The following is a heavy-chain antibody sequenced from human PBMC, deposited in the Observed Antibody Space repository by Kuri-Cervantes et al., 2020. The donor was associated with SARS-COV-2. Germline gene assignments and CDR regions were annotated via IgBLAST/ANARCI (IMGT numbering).Heavy chain of an antibody. Sequence: LSLTCAASGFTFSSYAMHWVRQAPGKGLEWVAVISYDGSNKYYADSVKGRFTISRDNSKNTLYLQMNSLRAEDTAVYYCAEVKVDSNSWQPLDYWGQGTLVTVSS. J-gene: IGHJ4*02. D-gene: IGHD6-13*01. V-gene: IGHV3-30-3*02. CDR1: GFTFSSYA. CDR3: AEVKVDSNSWQPLDY. CDR2: ISYDGSNK.